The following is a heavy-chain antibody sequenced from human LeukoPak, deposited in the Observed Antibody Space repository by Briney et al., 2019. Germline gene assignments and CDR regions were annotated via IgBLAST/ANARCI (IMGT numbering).Heavy chain of an antibody. CDR3: ARACGGGGLDL. CDR2: IHYSGNT. Sequence: PSETLSLTCSVSGGFISTYFWTWIRQPPGKGLQWIGNIHYSGNTKYNPSLKSRVTLSLDTSKDQISLKLTSVTPADTAVYYCARACGGGGLDLWGQGTVVTVSS. CDR1: GGFISTYF. V-gene: IGHV4-59*01. D-gene: IGHD2-21*01. J-gene: IGHJ3*01.